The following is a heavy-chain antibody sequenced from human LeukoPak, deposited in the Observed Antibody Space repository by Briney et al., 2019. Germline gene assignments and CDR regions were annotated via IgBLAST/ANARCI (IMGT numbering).Heavy chain of an antibody. Sequence: GGSLRLSCAASGFTVSSNYMSWVRQAPGKGLEWVSVIYSGGSTYYADSVKGRFTISRDNSKNTLYLQMDSLRAEDTAVYYCARAANDAFDIWGQGTMVTVSS. J-gene: IGHJ3*02. CDR1: GFTVSSNY. CDR2: IYSGGST. D-gene: IGHD2-15*01. CDR3: ARAANDAFDI. V-gene: IGHV3-53*01.